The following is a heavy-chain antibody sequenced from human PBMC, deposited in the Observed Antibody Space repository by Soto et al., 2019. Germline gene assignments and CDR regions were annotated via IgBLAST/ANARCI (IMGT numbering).Heavy chain of an antibody. V-gene: IGHV3-66*01. CDR1: GVTVSNNY. Sequence: EVNLVESGGGLVQPGGSLRLSCAASGVTVSNNYMSWVRQAPGKGLELVSSIYSGGNTYYADSVKGRFTISTDNSKNTLYLQMNSLRVEDTAVYYCARTVPVTTLGYWGQGTRVTVS. CDR3: ARTVPVTTLGY. D-gene: IGHD4-17*01. CDR2: IYSGGNT. J-gene: IGHJ4*02.